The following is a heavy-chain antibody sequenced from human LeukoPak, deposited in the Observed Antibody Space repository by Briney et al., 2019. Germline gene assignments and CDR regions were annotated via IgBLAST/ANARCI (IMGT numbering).Heavy chain of an antibody. CDR2: FDPEDGET. V-gene: IGHV1-24*01. D-gene: IGHD3-9*01. J-gene: IGHJ4*02. CDR1: GYTLTELS. Sequence: ASAKVSCKVSGYTLTELSMHWVRQAPGKGLEWMGGFDPEDGETIYAQKFQGRVTMTEDTSTDTAYMELSSLRSEDTAVYYCATVDDILTGYSFDYWGQGTLVTVSS. CDR3: ATVDDILTGYSFDY.